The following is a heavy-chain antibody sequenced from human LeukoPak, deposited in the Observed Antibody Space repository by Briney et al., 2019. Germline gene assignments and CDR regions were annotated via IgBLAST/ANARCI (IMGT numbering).Heavy chain of an antibody. Sequence: ASVRVSCKASGYTFTGYYMHWVRQAPGQGLEWMGWINPNSGGTNYAQKFQGRVTMTRDTSISTAYMELSRLRSDDTAVYYCARDVAAAGRFYYYSMDVWGKGTTVTISS. D-gene: IGHD6-13*01. CDR1: GYTFTGYY. J-gene: IGHJ6*03. CDR3: ARDVAAAGRFYYYSMDV. CDR2: INPNSGGT. V-gene: IGHV1-2*02.